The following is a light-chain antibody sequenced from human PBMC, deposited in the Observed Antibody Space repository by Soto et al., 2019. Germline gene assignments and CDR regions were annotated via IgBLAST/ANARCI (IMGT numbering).Light chain of an antibody. CDR2: GNN. J-gene: IGLJ1*01. V-gene: IGLV1-40*01. CDR3: QSYDGNLNGYV. Sequence: QSVLTQPPSVSGAPGQRVTISCTGSSSDLGADYAVHWHQQLPGAAPRLLIYGNNNWPSGVPDRFSGSKSGTSASLAINGLQPEDEADYYCQSYDGNLNGYVFGTGTKVTVL. CDR1: SSDLGADYA.